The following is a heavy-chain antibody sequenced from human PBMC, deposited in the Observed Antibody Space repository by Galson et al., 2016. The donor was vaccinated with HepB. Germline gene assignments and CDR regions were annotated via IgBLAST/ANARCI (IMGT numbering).Heavy chain of an antibody. D-gene: IGHD4-11*01. CDR3: ARRSYSNYIDS. Sequence: SETLSLTCSVSGDSINFDVYYWYWGWIRQSPGKGLEWIGTISHTGALYSNSSLKSRLTISIDRSRNEFSLDLSSVTAADTAVYFCARRSYSNYIDSWGQGILVTVSS. V-gene: IGHV4-39*01. CDR1: GDSINFDVYY. J-gene: IGHJ4*02. CDR2: ISHTGAL.